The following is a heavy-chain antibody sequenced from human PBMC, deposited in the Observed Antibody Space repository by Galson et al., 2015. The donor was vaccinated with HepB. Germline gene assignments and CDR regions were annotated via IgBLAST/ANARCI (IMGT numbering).Heavy chain of an antibody. D-gene: IGHD3-10*01. Sequence: SLRLSCAASGFTFSSYWMSWVRQAPGKGLEWVANIKQDGSEKYYVDSVKGRFTISRDNAKNSLYLQMNSLRAEDTAVYYCARDDVRNYYGSGSYHYFDYWGQGTLVTVSS. V-gene: IGHV3-7*01. CDR3: ARDDVRNYYGSGSYHYFDY. J-gene: IGHJ4*02. CDR2: IKQDGSEK. CDR1: GFTFSSYW.